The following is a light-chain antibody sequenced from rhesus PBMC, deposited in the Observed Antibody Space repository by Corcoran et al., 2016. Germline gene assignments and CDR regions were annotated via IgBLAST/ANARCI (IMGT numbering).Light chain of an antibody. CDR1: TSNIGSNG. CDR2: STD. J-gene: IGLJ1*01. CDR3: AAWDTTMSGYI. Sequence: QSVLTQPPSASEAARRSVTISCSGSTSNIGSNGVSWYQQLPGTAPKVLIYSTDHRPSGVSARFSGSKSGTTASLAISGLQTADEAEYYCAAWDTTMSGYIFGAGTRLTVL. V-gene: IGLV1-60*01.